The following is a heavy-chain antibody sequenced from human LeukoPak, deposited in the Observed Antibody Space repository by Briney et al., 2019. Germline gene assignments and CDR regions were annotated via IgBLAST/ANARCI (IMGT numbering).Heavy chain of an antibody. Sequence: SETLSLTCTVSGGSISSYYWSWIRQPPGKGLEWIGYIYYSGSTNYNPSLKSRVTISVDTSKNQFSLKLSSVTAADTAVYYCARTIRGVTFDYWGQGTPVTVSS. CDR2: IYYSGST. J-gene: IGHJ4*02. CDR3: ARTIRGVTFDY. V-gene: IGHV4-59*08. CDR1: GGSISSYY. D-gene: IGHD3-10*01.